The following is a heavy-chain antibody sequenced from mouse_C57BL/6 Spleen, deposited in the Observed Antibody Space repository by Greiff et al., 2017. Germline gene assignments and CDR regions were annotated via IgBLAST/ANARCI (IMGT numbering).Heavy chain of an antibody. CDR1: GFSLSTSGMG. Sequence: QVTLKVCGPGILQSSQTLSLTCSFSGFSLSTSGMGVSWIRQPSGKGLEWLAHIYWDDDKRYNPSLKSRLTISKDTSRNQVFLKITSVDTADTATYYCARRATLRYGSSYGYFDVWGTGTTVTVSS. J-gene: IGHJ1*03. V-gene: IGHV8-12*01. CDR3: ARRATLRYGSSYGYFDV. CDR2: IYWDDDK. D-gene: IGHD1-1*01.